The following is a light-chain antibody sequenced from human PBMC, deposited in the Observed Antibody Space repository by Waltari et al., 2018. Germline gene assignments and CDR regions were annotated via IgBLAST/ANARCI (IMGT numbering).Light chain of an antibody. J-gene: IGLJ3*02. Sequence: QFALTQPASVSGSPGQSITISCTGTSDEVGFTNYVSWYQAYPGKAPKLIMYDVSHRPPGVSNRFSGSKSETTAFLTISGLQAEDEADYYCCSYTTISTWVFGGGTKLTV. CDR2: DVS. CDR1: SDEVGFTNY. CDR3: CSYTTISTWV. V-gene: IGLV2-14*03.